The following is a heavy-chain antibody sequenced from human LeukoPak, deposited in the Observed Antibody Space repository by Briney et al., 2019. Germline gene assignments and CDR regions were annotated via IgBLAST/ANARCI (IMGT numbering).Heavy chain of an antibody. Sequence: ASVKVSCKASGGTFSSYAISWVRQAPGQGLEWMGWISAYNGNTKYAQKLQGRVTMTTDTSTSTAYMELRSLRSDDTAVYYCARAGKGDILTGYYFFDYWGQGTLVTVSS. D-gene: IGHD3-9*01. CDR3: ARAGKGDILTGYYFFDY. V-gene: IGHV1-18*01. CDR2: ISAYNGNT. J-gene: IGHJ4*02. CDR1: GGTFSSYA.